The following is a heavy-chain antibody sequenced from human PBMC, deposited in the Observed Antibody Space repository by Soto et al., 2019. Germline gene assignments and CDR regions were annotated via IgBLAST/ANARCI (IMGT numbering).Heavy chain of an antibody. CDR2: ISSGGDNT. Sequence: GGSLRLSCLACGSNFNKYAVSLVRQAPGKGLEWVSAISSGGDNTHYADSVKGRFTITRENSKNMLYLEMNSLTVEDTAVYYCVRRAQYFDGTGFHAFDIWGQGTRVTVSS. CDR1: GSNFNKYA. V-gene: IGHV3-23*01. J-gene: IGHJ3*02. CDR3: VRRAQYFDGTGFHAFDI. D-gene: IGHD3-22*01.